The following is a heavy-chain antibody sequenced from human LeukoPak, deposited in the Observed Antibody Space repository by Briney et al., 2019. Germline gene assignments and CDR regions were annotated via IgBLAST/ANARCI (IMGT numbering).Heavy chain of an antibody. CDR3: AKDRRYGQGAFDI. D-gene: IGHD5-18*01. CDR1: GFTFSSYA. V-gene: IGHV3-23*01. CDR2: ISGSGGST. J-gene: IGHJ3*02. Sequence: GGSLRLSCAASGFTFSSYAMSWVRQAPGKGLEWVSAISGSGGSTYYADSVKGRFTISRDNSKNTLYLQMNSLRAEDTAVYYYAKDRRYGQGAFDIWGQGTMVTVSS.